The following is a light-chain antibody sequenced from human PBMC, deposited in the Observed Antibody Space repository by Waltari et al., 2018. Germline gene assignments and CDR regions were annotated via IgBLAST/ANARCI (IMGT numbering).Light chain of an antibody. J-gene: IGKJ2*01. V-gene: IGKV1-16*02. CDR3: QQYNQYPHT. CDR1: EGIRNY. Sequence: DIQMTPSPSSLSASIGDRVTITCRASEGIRNYVAWFQQKPGKAPKSLIYAASTWHRGVPAKFTGSGFETDFTLTITSLQPDDFATYYCQQYNQYPHTFGQGTRLE. CDR2: AAS.